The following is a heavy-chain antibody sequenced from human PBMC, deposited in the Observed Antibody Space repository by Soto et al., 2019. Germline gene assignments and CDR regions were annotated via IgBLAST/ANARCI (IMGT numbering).Heavy chain of an antibody. D-gene: IGHD3-22*01. CDR3: ARSALYYYDSSGYYYGPIDY. J-gene: IGHJ4*02. CDR2: IYYSGST. V-gene: IGHV4-61*01. Sequence: SETLSLTCTVSGGSVSSGSYYWSWIRQPPGKGLEWIGYIYYSGSTNYSPSLKSRVTISVDTSQNQFSLKLSSVTAADTAVYYCARSALYYYDSSGYYYGPIDYWGQGTLVTVSS. CDR1: GGSVSSGSYY.